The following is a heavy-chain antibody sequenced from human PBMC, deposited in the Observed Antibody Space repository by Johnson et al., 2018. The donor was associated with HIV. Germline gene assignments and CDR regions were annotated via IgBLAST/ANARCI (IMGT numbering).Heavy chain of an antibody. J-gene: IGHJ3*02. CDR1: GLTFSSYA. CDR3: AKDEEGYSSAWSAGTAFDI. CDR2: IGTAGDT. D-gene: IGHD6-13*01. Sequence: VQLVESGGGVVQPGRSLRLSCAASGLTFSSYAMYCVRQAPGKGLEWVSAIGTAGDTYYPGSVKGRFTISRENAKNSLYLQMNSLRAEDTAVYYCAKDEEGYSSAWSAGTAFDIWGQGTMVTVSS. V-gene: IGHV3-13*01.